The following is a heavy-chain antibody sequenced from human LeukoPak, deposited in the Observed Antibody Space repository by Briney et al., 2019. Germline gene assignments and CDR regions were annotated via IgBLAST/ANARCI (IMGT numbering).Heavy chain of an antibody. CDR1: GFTFSGYS. CDR3: AKSGIAAAGQRGYFDY. D-gene: IGHD6-13*01. Sequence: GGSLRLSCAASGFTFSGYSMNWVRQAPGKGLEWVSSISGSSNYIDYADSVKGRFTIPRDNSKNTVYLQMNSLRGEDTAVYYCAKSGIAAAGQRGYFDYWGQGTLVTVSS. J-gene: IGHJ4*02. CDR2: ISGSSNYI. V-gene: IGHV3-21*01.